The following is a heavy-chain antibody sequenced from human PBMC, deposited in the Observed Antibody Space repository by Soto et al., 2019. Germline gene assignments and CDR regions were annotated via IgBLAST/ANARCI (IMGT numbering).Heavy chain of an antibody. CDR2: IIPIFGTV. CDR1: GGTFSSYA. Sequence: QVQLVQSGAEVKKPGSSVKVSCKASGGTFSSYAISWVRQAPGQGLEWMGGIIPIFGTVNYAQKFQGRVTIPADESTSTAYMELSSLRSEDTAVYYCAREEGVAGTGGNWFDPWGQGTLVTVSS. CDR3: AREEGVAGTGGNWFDP. V-gene: IGHV1-69*01. D-gene: IGHD6-19*01. J-gene: IGHJ5*02.